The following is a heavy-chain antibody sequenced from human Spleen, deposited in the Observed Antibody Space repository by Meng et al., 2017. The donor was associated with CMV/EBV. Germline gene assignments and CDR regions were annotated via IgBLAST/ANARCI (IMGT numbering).Heavy chain of an antibody. CDR2: INWNGGRT. D-gene: IGHD5-24*01. V-gene: IGHV3-20*03. CDR3: ARRAVELAATYWFFDL. Sequence: FTFDYYGIAWVRQVPGKWLEFVSGINWNGGRTDSADSVKCRFTISRDDAKHSLYLQMDSLRVEDTAFYYCARRAVELAATYWFFDLWGRGTLVTVSS. CDR1: FTFDYYG. J-gene: IGHJ2*01.